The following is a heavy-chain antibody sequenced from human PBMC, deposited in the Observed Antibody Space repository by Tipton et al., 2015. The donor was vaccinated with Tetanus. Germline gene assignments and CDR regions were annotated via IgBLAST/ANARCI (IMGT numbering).Heavy chain of an antibody. Sequence: LRLSCTVSGGSISTYYWSWIRQPPGKGPEWIGYIYYRGSTNYYPSLKSRVTMSVDTSKNQFSLNLSSVTAADTAVYYCARGDGSTLHYWGQGTLVTVSS. V-gene: IGHV4-59*01. D-gene: IGHD5-24*01. CDR1: GGSISTYY. J-gene: IGHJ4*02. CDR2: IYYRGST. CDR3: ARGDGSTLHY.